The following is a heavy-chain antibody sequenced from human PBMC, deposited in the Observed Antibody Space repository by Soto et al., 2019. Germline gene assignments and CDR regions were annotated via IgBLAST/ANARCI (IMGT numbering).Heavy chain of an antibody. CDR1: GFMCVEFA. J-gene: IGHJ5*02. CDR3: AKDAICKVVLWLIDS. V-gene: IGHV3-23*01. D-gene: IGHD3-16*01. CDR2: LLRPGRST. Sequence: SLRLSTADPGFMCVEFAMPCALHATGKDLEWVSGLLRPGRSTYYAASVKGRFTISGDTSANTVYLQMGSLRAEDTAVYYCAKDAICKVVLWLIDSWGQGIVV.